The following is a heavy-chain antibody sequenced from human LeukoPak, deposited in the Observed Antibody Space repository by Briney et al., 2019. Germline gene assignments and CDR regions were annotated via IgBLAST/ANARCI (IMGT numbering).Heavy chain of an antibody. Sequence: GGSLRLSCVASGFVFSRYGMHWVRQAPGKGLEWVAIISNDGSETYYVDSVKGRFTISRDNSKNMLYLQINSLRVEDTAVYYCAKSWDTVTRGRTYFDYWGQGTLVTVSS. D-gene: IGHD4-17*01. J-gene: IGHJ4*02. V-gene: IGHV3-30*18. CDR1: GFVFSRYG. CDR3: AKSWDTVTRGRTYFDY. CDR2: ISNDGSET.